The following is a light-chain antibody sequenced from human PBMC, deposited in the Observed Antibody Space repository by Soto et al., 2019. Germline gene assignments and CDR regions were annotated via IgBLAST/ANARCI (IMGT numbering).Light chain of an antibody. V-gene: IGKV3-11*01. CDR1: QSVPRS. CDR3: QQRTNWLT. J-gene: IGKJ4*01. Sequence: EIVLTQSPATLSLSPGDRATLSCRASQSVPRSLAWFQQKPDQAPRLLIYDVSPRDTAIPARFSGSGSRKAFTLTIRSLEPEDFAVYYCQQRTNWLTFGGGTKVDIK. CDR2: DVS.